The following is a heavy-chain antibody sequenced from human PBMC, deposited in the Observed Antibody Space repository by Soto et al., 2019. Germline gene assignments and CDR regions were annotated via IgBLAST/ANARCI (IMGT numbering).Heavy chain of an antibody. CDR3: ARTYCAADCPRRDFDY. D-gene: IGHD2-21*02. J-gene: IGHJ4*02. CDR1: GYTFTSYG. Sequence: ASVKDSCKASGYTFTSYGISLVRQAPGQGLEWMGRTSYAQKFQDRVTMTRDTSTNTVYMELSSLRSDDTAVYYCARTYCAADCPRRDFDYWGQGTLVTVSS. CDR2: T. V-gene: IGHV1-18*01.